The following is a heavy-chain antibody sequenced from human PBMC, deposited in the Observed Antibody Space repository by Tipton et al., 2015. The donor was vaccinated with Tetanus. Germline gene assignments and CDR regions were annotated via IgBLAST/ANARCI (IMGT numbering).Heavy chain of an antibody. Sequence: TLSLTCAVSGGSLSSGAYHWTWIRQPPGEGLEWIGEINPSGGASYNPSLKSRVTISVDTSKNQFSLKLTSVTAADTAVYYCARPVKQWLVPVDSWGQGTLVTVSS. V-gene: IGHV4-31*11. J-gene: IGHJ4*02. D-gene: IGHD6-19*01. CDR3: ARPVKQWLVPVDS. CDR2: INPSGGA. CDR1: GGSLSSGAYH.